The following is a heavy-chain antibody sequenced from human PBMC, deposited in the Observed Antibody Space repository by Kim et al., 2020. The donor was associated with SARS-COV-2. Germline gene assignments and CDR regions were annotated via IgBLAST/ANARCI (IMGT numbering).Heavy chain of an antibody. CDR3: ARGVPVEVEDYDSSGYRFDY. J-gene: IGHJ4*02. CDR2: INHSGST. V-gene: IGHV4-34*01. D-gene: IGHD3-22*01. Sequence: SETLSLTCAVYGGSFSGYYWSWIRQPPGKGLEWIGEINHSGSTNYNPSLKSRVTISVDTSKNQFSLKLSSVTAADTAVYYCARGVPVEVEDYDSSGYRFDYWGQGTLVTVSS. CDR1: GGSFSGYY.